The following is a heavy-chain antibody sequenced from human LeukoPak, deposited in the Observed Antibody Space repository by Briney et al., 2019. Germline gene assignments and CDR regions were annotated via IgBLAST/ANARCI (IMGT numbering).Heavy chain of an antibody. V-gene: IGHV3-11*01. D-gene: IGHD3-10*01. CDR1: GFSFSDYY. Sequence: GGSLRLSCAASGFSFSDYYMFWIRQAPGKGLEWVSYISASGSTMYYADSVKGRFTISRDNVKNSLYLQMNSLRAEDTAVYYCARDGSGSYDQWGQGALVTVSS. J-gene: IGHJ4*02. CDR2: ISASGSTM. CDR3: ARDGSGSYDQ.